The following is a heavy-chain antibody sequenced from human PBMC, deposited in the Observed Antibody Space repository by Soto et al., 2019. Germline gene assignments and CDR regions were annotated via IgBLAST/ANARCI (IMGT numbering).Heavy chain of an antibody. CDR2: MSYDGSNK. Sequence: QVQLVESGGGVVQPGRSLRLSCAASGFTFSSYGMHWVRQAPGKGLEWVAVMSYDGSNKYYAESVKGRFTISRDNSKNTLYLQMNSLRAEDTAVYYCAKDPGYRDYLVYFDYWGQGTLVTVSS. V-gene: IGHV3-30*18. CDR1: GFTFSSYG. D-gene: IGHD4-17*01. J-gene: IGHJ4*02. CDR3: AKDPGYRDYLVYFDY.